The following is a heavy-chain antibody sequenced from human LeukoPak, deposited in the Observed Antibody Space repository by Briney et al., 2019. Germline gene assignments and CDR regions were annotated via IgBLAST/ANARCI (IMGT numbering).Heavy chain of an antibody. D-gene: IGHD3-3*01. J-gene: IGHJ5*02. CDR2: INHSGST. Sequence: SETLSLTCAVYGGSFSGYYWSWIRQPPGKGLEWIGEINHSGSTNYNPSLKSRVTISVDTSKNQFSLKLSSVTAADTAVYYCARGPKRFPRLNWFDPWGRGTLVTVSS. V-gene: IGHV4-34*01. CDR3: ARGPKRFPRLNWFDP. CDR1: GGSFSGYY.